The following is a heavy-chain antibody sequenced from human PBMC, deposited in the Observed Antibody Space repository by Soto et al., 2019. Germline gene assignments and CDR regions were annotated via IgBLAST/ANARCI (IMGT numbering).Heavy chain of an antibody. CDR3: ARSQGSSTRFELYYYYYYGMDV. J-gene: IGHJ6*02. V-gene: IGHV1-69*01. CDR1: GGTFSSYA. D-gene: IGHD2-2*01. Sequence: QVQLVQSGAEVKKPGSSVKVSCKASGGTFSSYAISWVRQAPGQGLEWMGGIIPISGTANYAQKFQGRVTLTADESTSTAYMELSSLKYEDTAVYYCARSQGSSTRFELYYYYYYGMDVWGQGTTVTVSS. CDR2: IIPISGTA.